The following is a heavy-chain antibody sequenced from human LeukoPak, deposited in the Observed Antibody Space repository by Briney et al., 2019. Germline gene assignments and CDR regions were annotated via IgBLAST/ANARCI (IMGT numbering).Heavy chain of an antibody. CDR3: ARGDYFFGVIDY. Sequence: SQTLSLTCAVSGGSISSGGYSWSWIRQPPGKGLEWIGYIYHSGSTYYNPSLKSRVTISVDRSKNQFSLKLSSVTAADTAVYYCARGDYFFGVIDYWGHGTLVTVSS. CDR2: IYHSGST. CDR1: GGSISSGGYS. D-gene: IGHD4-17*01. V-gene: IGHV4-30-2*01. J-gene: IGHJ4*01.